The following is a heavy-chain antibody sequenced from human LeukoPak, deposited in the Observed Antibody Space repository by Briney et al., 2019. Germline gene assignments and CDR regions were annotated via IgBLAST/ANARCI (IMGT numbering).Heavy chain of an antibody. CDR2: IYHSGST. V-gene: IGHV4-38-2*02. D-gene: IGHD5-12*01. J-gene: IGHJ4*02. Sequence: SETLSLTCTVSGGSISSYYWGWIRQPPGKGLEWIGSIYHSGSTYYNPSLKSRVTISVDTSKNQFSLKLSSVTAADTAVYYCAREGGDSGYDLDYWGQGTLVTVSS. CDR3: AREGGDSGYDLDY. CDR1: GGSISSYY.